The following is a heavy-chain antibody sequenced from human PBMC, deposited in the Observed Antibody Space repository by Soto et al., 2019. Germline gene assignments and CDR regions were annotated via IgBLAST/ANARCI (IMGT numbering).Heavy chain of an antibody. J-gene: IGHJ6*02. CDR3: ARDRRLERYYYYYGMDV. CDR2: IYYSGST. V-gene: IGHV4-59*01. D-gene: IGHD1-1*01. CDR1: GGSISSYY. Sequence: SETLSLTCTVSGGSISSYYWSWIRQPPGKGLEWIGYIYYSGSTNYNPSLKSRVTISVDTSKNQFSLKLSSVTAADTAVYYCARDRRLERYYYYYGMDVWGQGTTVTVSS.